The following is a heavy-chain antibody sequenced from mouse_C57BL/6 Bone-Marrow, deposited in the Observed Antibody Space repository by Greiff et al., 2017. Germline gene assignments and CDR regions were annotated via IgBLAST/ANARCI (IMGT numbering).Heavy chain of an antibody. Sequence: EVKLMESEGGLVQPGSSMKLSCTASGFTFSDYYMAWVRQVPEKGLEWVANINYDGSSTYYLDSLKSRFIISRDTAKNILYLQMSSLKSEDTATYYCARETTVVASPWYFDVWGTGTTVTVSS. CDR3: ARETTVVASPWYFDV. V-gene: IGHV5-16*01. CDR2: INYDGSST. J-gene: IGHJ1*03. CDR1: GFTFSDYY. D-gene: IGHD1-1*01.